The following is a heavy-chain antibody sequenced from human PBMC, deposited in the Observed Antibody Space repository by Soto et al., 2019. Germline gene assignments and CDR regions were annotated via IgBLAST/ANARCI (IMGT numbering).Heavy chain of an antibody. V-gene: IGHV3-23*01. J-gene: IGHJ6*02. CDR1: GFTFSSYA. D-gene: IGHD6-19*01. CDR3: AKDLFLAVAGRYYYYGMDV. Sequence: PGGSLRLSCAASGFTFSSYAMSWVRQAPGKGLEWVSAIGGSGGSTYYADSVKGRFTIPRDNSKNTLYLQMNSLRAEDTAVYYCAKDLFLAVAGRYYYYGMDVWGQGTAVTVS. CDR2: IGGSGGST.